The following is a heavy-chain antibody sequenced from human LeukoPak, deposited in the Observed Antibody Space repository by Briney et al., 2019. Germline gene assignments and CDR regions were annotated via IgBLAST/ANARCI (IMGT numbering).Heavy chain of an antibody. CDR3: ARGYYDFWSGYYPYYYYYMDV. D-gene: IGHD3-3*01. CDR1: GYTFTSYG. CDR2: LSAYHGNT. Sequence: ASVKVSCKASGYTFTSYGISWVRQAPGQGLEWMGWLSAYHGNTNYAQKLQGRVTMTRDTSISTAYMELSRLRSDDTAVYYCARGYYDFWSGYYPYYYYYMDVWGKGTTVTVSS. J-gene: IGHJ6*03. V-gene: IGHV1-18*01.